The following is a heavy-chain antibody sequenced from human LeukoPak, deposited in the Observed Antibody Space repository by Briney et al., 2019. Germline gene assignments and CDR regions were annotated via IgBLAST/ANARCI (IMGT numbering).Heavy chain of an antibody. CDR1: GYTFTSYD. CDR2: MNPNSGNT. J-gene: IGHJ6*03. CDR3: ARVIVGTLDYYYYYMDV. D-gene: IGHD2-15*01. V-gene: IGHV1-8*01. Sequence: GASVKVSCKASGYTFTSYDINWVRQATGQGLEWMGWMNPNSGNTGYAQKFQGRVTMTRNTSISTAYMELSSLRSEDTAVYYCARVIVGTLDYYYYYMDVWGKGTTVTISS.